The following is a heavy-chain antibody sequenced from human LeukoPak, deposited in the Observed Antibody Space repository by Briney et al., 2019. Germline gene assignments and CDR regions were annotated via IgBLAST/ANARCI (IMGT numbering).Heavy chain of an antibody. V-gene: IGHV3-48*03. J-gene: IGHJ4*02. D-gene: IGHD5-24*01. CDR1: GFTFSSYE. Sequence: GGSLRLSCAASGFTFSSYEMNWVRQAPGKGLEWVSYISSSGNTIYYADSVKGRFTISRDNAKNTLYLQMNSLRAEDTAVYYCAKDRGWLQSLPDYWGQGTLVTVSS. CDR3: AKDRGWLQSLPDY. CDR2: ISSSGNTI.